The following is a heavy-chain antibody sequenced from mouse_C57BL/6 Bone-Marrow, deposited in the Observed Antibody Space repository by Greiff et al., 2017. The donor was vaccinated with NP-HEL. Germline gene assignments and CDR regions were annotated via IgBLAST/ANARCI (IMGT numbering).Heavy chain of an antibody. J-gene: IGHJ4*01. Sequence: QVQLQQSGAELARPGASVKLSCKASGYTFTSYGISWVKQRTGQGLEWIGEIYPRSGNTYYNEKFKGKATLTADKSSSTAYMELRSLTSEDSAVYFCARDYGKDRGYYAMDYWGQGTSVTVSS. D-gene: IGHD2-1*01. V-gene: IGHV1-81*01. CDR3: ARDYGKDRGYYAMDY. CDR2: IYPRSGNT. CDR1: GYTFTSYG.